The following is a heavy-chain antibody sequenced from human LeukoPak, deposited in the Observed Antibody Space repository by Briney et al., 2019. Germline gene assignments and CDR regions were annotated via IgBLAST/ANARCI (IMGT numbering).Heavy chain of an antibody. D-gene: IGHD2-8*01. Sequence: PGGSLRLSCAASGFTFSSYIMNWVRQAPGKGLEWVSSISSSSSYIYYADSVKGRFTISRDNAKNSLYLQMNSLRAEDTAVYYCARDGVGGYYFDHWGQGTLVTVSS. CDR3: ARDGVGGYYFDH. CDR1: GFTFSSYI. CDR2: ISSSSSYI. J-gene: IGHJ4*02. V-gene: IGHV3-21*01.